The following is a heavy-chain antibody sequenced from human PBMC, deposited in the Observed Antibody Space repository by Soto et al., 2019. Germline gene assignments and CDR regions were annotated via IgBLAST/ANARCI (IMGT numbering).Heavy chain of an antibody. V-gene: IGHV3-23*01. CDR2: ISGSGGST. CDR3: AKSKGTAMDILYFDY. J-gene: IGHJ4*02. CDR1: GFTFSSYA. D-gene: IGHD5-18*01. Sequence: EVQLLESGGGLVQPGGSLRLSCAASGFTFSSYAMSWVRQAPGKGLEWVSAISGSGGSTYYADSVKGRFTISRDNSKNALYLPMNRLRAGDTAVYYCAKSKGTAMDILYFDYWGQGTLVTVSS.